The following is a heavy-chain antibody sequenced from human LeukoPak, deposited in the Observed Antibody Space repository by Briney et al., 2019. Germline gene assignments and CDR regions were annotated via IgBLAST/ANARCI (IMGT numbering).Heavy chain of an antibody. D-gene: IGHD3-22*01. V-gene: IGHV4-4*07. Sequence: SETLSLTCTVSGGSISNYYWSWLRQSAGKGLEWIGRIYTSGSTNYNPSLKSRVSMSVDTSKNQFSLRLRSVTAADTAVYYCARESGYYYDTSGYTFDYWGQGILVTVSS. CDR2: IYTSGST. J-gene: IGHJ4*02. CDR1: GGSISNYY. CDR3: ARESGYYYDTSGYTFDY.